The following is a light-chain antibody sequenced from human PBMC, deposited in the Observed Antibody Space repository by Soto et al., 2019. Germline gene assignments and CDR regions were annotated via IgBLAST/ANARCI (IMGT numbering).Light chain of an antibody. CDR1: QSLIHSDGSTY. V-gene: IGKV2-30*02. CDR3: MQGTHWPWT. J-gene: IGKJ1*01. Sequence: DVVMTQSPLSLPVTLGQPASISCRSSQSLIHSDGSTYLNWFQQRQGQSPRRLIYEVSDRDSGVPDRFSGSGSGTDFTLKISSVEADDVGVYYCMQGTHWPWTFGQGTEVEIK. CDR2: EVS.